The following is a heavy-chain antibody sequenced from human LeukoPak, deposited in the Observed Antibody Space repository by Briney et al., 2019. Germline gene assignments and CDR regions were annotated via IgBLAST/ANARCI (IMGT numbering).Heavy chain of an antibody. CDR1: GFTFDDYA. CDR3: AKDSSSWTRGLFDY. Sequence: QPGGSLRLSCAASGFTFDDYAMHWVRQAPGKGLEWVSLISGDGGSSYYADSVKGRFTISRDNSKNSLYLQMNSLRTEDTALYYCAKDSSSWTRGLFDYWGQGTLVTVSS. V-gene: IGHV3-43*02. CDR2: ISGDGGSS. J-gene: IGHJ4*02. D-gene: IGHD6-13*01.